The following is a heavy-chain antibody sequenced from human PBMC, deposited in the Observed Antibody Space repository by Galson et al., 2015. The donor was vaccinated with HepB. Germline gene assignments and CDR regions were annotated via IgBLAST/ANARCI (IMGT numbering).Heavy chain of an antibody. CDR3: ARGDTYPGLDYFDY. J-gene: IGHJ4*02. V-gene: IGHV3-48*01. D-gene: IGHD5-18*01. CDR2: ISSSSSTI. CDR1: GFTFSSYS. Sequence: SLRLSCAASGFTFSSYSMNWVRQAPGKGLEGVSYISSSSSTIYYADSVKGRFTISRDNAKNSLYLQMNSLRAEDTAVYYCARGDTYPGLDYFDYWGQGTLVTVSS.